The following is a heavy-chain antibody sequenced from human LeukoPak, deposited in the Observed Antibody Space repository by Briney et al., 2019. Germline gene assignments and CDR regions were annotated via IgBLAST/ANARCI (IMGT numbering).Heavy chain of an antibody. CDR2: FDPEDGET. CDR1: GYTLTELS. J-gene: IGHJ3*02. CDR3: ATGSDTAPPDAFDI. D-gene: IGHD5-18*01. Sequence: GASVKVSCKASGYTLTELSMHWVRQAPGKGLEWMGGFDPEDGETIYAQKFQGRVTMTEDTSTDTAYMELSSLRSEDTAVYYCATGSDTAPPDAFDIWGQGTMVTVSS. V-gene: IGHV1-24*01.